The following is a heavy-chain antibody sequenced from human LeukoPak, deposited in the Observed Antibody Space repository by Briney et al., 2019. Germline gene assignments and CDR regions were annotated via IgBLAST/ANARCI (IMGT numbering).Heavy chain of an antibody. V-gene: IGHV1-46*03. CDR3: ARGGTLPLRPDDY. D-gene: IGHD3-16*01. CDR1: GYTFINYS. J-gene: IGHJ4*02. Sequence: ASVKVSCKASGYTFINYSVQWVRQAPGQGLEWMGIINPSRGSTSYPQKFQGRVTMTRDTSTSTVYMELGSLTSEDTAVYFCARGGTLPLRPDDYWGQGTLVTVSS. CDR2: INPSRGST.